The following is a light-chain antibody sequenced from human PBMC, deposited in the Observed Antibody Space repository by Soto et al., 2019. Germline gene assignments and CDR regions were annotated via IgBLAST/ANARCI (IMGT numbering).Light chain of an antibody. J-gene: IGKJ4*01. CDR2: AAS. CDR3: QQYHKWPPLT. CDR1: QSVTTN. Sequence: EIVMTQSPATLSVSPGERATLSCRASQSVTTNLAWYQQKPGQTPRLVIYAASTRATGVPVRFTGSGSGTEFTLPISSLQSEDFGVYYCQQYHKWPPLTFGGGTKVDI. V-gene: IGKV3-15*01.